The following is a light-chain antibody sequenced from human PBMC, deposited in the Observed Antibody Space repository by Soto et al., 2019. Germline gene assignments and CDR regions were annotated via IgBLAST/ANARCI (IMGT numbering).Light chain of an antibody. Sequence: LMTQSPGTLSLSPGESASLSCRGSQSVSGNLAWYQQTHGQAPRLLIHGASTGATGITARFSGSGSGTEFTLTISSMQSEDFAFYYCQQYNDWPRTFGQGDQGGYQ. V-gene: IGKV3-15*01. J-gene: IGKJ1*01. CDR2: GAS. CDR1: QSVSGN. CDR3: QQYNDWPRT.